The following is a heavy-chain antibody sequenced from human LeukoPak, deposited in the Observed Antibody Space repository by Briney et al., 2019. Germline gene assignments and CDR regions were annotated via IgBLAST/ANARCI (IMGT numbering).Heavy chain of an antibody. Sequence: SETLSLTCTVSGGSIRRGGYYWSWIRQHPGKGLEYIGYIYYSGSIYYNPSLKSRVTISLDPSKNQFSLKLSSVTAADTAVYYCARDRGYSYGCGAFDIWGQGTMVTVSS. CDR1: GGSIRRGGYY. V-gene: IGHV4-31*03. CDR3: ARDRGYSYGCGAFDI. J-gene: IGHJ3*02. CDR2: IYYSGSI. D-gene: IGHD5-18*01.